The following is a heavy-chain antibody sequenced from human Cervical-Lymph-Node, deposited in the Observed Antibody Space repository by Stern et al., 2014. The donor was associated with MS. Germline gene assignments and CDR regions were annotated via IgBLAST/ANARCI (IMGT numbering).Heavy chain of an antibody. CDR3: AKTLGRSYHDPFDM. CDR1: GVTFGDYD. D-gene: IGHD3-16*02. CDR2: ISWNGGSR. V-gene: IGHV3-9*01. Sequence: QLVQSGGGLVQPGRSLRLSCAVSGVTFGDYDMHWVRQAPGTGLEWVSGISWNGGSRNSADSVKDRVTITRDNAKNSLYLQMSSLRPEDTAFYYCAKTLGRSYHDPFDMWGQGTMVIVSS. J-gene: IGHJ3*02.